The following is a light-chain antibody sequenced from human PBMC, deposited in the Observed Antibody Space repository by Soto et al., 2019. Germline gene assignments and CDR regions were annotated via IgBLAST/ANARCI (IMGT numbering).Light chain of an antibody. CDR1: QSVSSSY. V-gene: IGKV3-20*01. CDR2: GAF. CDR3: QQYGSSTSIT. Sequence: EIVLTQSPGTLSLSPGERATLSCRASQSVSSSYLAWYQQKPGQAPRLLIYGAFNRATGIPDRFSGSGSGTDFTLTISRLESEDFAVYYCQQYGSSTSITFCQGTRLDIK. J-gene: IGKJ5*01.